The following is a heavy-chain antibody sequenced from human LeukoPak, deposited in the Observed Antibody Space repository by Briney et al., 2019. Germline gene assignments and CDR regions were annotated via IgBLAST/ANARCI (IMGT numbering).Heavy chain of an antibody. CDR2: INPNSGGT. CDR1: GYTFTGYY. Sequence: ASVKVSCKASGYTFTGYYMHWVRQAPGQGLEWMGWINPNSGGTNYAQKFQGRVTMTRDTPISTAYMELSRLRSDDTAVYYCAPSRPGSDAFDIWGQGTMVTVSS. J-gene: IGHJ3*02. CDR3: APSRPGSDAFDI. V-gene: IGHV1-2*02. D-gene: IGHD6-25*01.